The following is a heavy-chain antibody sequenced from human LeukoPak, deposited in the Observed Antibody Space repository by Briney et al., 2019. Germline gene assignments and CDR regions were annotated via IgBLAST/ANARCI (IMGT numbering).Heavy chain of an antibody. J-gene: IGHJ4*02. D-gene: IGHD6-13*01. Sequence: SETLSLTCAVYGGSFSGYYWSWIRQAPGKGLEWIGEINHSGSTNYNPSLKSRVTISVDTSKNQFSLKLSPVTAADTAVYYCAGGRGSIAAAAHWGQGTLVTVSS. V-gene: IGHV4-34*01. CDR1: GGSFSGYY. CDR3: AGGRGSIAAAAH. CDR2: INHSGST.